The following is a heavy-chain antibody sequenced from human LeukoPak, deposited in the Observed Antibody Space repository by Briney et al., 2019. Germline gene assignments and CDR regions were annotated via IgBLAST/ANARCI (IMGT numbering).Heavy chain of an antibody. CDR3: ARLRSWKLFDY. Sequence: GSLRLSCAASGFTFSSYSMNWVRQPPGKGLEWIGEINHSGSTNYNPSLKSRVTISVDTSKNQFSLKLSSVTAADTTVYYCARLRSWKLFDYWGQGTLVTVSS. J-gene: IGHJ4*02. CDR1: GFTFSSYS. V-gene: IGHV4-34*01. CDR2: INHSGST. D-gene: IGHD6-13*01.